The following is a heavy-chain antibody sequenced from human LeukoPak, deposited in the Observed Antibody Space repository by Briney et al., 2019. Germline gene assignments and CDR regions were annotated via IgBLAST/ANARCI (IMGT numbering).Heavy chain of an antibody. Sequence: GASVKVSCKASGYTFTDYYIHWVRQAPGQGLEWMGWINPADGGTKFAQNFQVRVTMTSDTSISTAYMELSRLRSDDTAVYYCAREYFYNYYMDVWGKGTTVTVSS. CDR2: INPADGGT. V-gene: IGHV1-2*02. J-gene: IGHJ6*03. CDR1: GYTFTDYY. CDR3: AREYFYNYYMDV.